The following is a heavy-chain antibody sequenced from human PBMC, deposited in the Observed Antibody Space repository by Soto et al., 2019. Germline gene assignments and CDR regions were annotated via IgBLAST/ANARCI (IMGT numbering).Heavy chain of an antibody. CDR3: ARELWQQLGYYYYGMDV. J-gene: IGHJ6*02. D-gene: IGHD6-13*01. Sequence: VQLVESGGGLVKPGGSLRLSCAASGFTFSSYAMHWVRQAPGKGLEWVAVISYDGSNKYYADSVKGRFTISRDNSKNTLYLQMNSLRAEDTAVYYCARELWQQLGYYYYGMDVWGQGTTVTVSS. CDR1: GFTFSSYA. CDR2: ISYDGSNK. V-gene: IGHV3-30-3*01.